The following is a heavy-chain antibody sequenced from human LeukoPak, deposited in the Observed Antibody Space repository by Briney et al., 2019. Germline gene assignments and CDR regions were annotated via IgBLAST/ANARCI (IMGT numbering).Heavy chain of an antibody. V-gene: IGHV3-7*01. CDR3: ASSTGMDV. CDR2: IKQDGSEK. D-gene: IGHD1-1*01. Sequence: PGGSLRLSCAASGFTFSGYWMNWVRQAPGKGLEWVAKIKQDGSEKYYVDSVKGRSTISRDNAKNSVYLEMNSLRVEDTAVYYCASSTGMDVWGKGTTVTVSS. CDR1: GFTFSGYW. J-gene: IGHJ6*04.